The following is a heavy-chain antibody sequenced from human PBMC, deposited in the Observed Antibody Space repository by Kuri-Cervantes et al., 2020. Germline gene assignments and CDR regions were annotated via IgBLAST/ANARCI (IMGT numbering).Heavy chain of an antibody. V-gene: IGHV3-30*03. D-gene: IGHD3-3*01. CDR2: ISYDGSNK. CDR1: CSTFSSYG. Sequence: GESLKISCAASCSTFSSYGMHWVRQAPGKGLEWVAVISYDGSNKYYADSVKGRFTISRDNSKNTLYLQMNSLRAEDTAVYYCARDHYDFWSGTWGVSGIDVWGQGTTVTVSS. CDR3: ARDHYDFWSGTWGVSGIDV. J-gene: IGHJ6*02.